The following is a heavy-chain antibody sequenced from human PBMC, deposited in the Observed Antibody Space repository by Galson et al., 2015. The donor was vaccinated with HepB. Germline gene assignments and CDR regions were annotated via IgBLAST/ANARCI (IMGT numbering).Heavy chain of an antibody. CDR1: GFTFSDYY. V-gene: IGHV3-11*05. Sequence: SLRLSCAASGFTFSDYYMSWIRQAPGKGLEWVSYISSSSSYTNYADSVKGRFTISRDNAKNSLYLQMNSLRAEDTAVYYCARVHGLTGDRLFYFDYWGQGTLVTVSS. J-gene: IGHJ4*02. D-gene: IGHD7-27*01. CDR2: ISSSSSYT. CDR3: ARVHGLTGDRLFYFDY.